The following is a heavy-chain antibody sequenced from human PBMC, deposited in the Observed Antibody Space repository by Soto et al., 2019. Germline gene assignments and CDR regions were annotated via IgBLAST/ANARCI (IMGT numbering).Heavy chain of an antibody. CDR3: ARPPGYSSSWYYYGMDV. Sequence: ASVKVSCKASGYTFTSYDINWVRQATGQGLEWVGWMNPNSGNTGYAQKFQGRVTMTRNTSISTAYMELSSLRSEDTAVYYCARPPGYSSSWYYYGMDVWGQGTTVTVSS. V-gene: IGHV1-8*01. CDR1: GYTFTSYD. D-gene: IGHD6-13*01. CDR2: MNPNSGNT. J-gene: IGHJ6*01.